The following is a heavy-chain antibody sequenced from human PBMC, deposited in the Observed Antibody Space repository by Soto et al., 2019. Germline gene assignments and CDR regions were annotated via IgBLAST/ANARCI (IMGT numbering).Heavy chain of an antibody. D-gene: IGHD3-22*01. Sequence: PSETLSLTCAVSGYSISSDYSWGWIRQPPGKGLEWLGSIFHSGSTYYNPSLKSRVTISLDTSQNHFSLKLSSVTAADTAVYYCARENYYDGSGYYYYFDYWGHGTLVTVSS. CDR3: ARENYYDGSGYYYYFDY. CDR1: GYSISSDYS. J-gene: IGHJ4*01. CDR2: IFHSGST. V-gene: IGHV4-38-2*02.